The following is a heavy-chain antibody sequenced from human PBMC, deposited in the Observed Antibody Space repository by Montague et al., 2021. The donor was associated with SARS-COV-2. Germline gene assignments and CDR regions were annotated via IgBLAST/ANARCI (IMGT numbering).Heavy chain of an antibody. V-gene: IGHV2-5*02. CDR3: ARSSSPLRYWYFDL. J-gene: IGHJ2*01. Sequence: PALVKSTQTLTLTCTLSGFSLSTSGVGVGWIRQPPGKALEWLALIYWDDDKRYSPSLKTRLIITKDTSRNQVVLTMTNVDPVDTATYYCARSSSPLRYWYFDLWGPGALVTVSS. CDR1: GFSLSTSGVG. CDR2: IYWDDDK.